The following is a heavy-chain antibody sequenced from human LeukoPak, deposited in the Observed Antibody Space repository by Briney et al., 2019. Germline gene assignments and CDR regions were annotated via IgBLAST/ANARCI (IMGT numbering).Heavy chain of an antibody. J-gene: IGHJ2*01. Sequence: SETLSLTCTVSGGSISXXXXXXXWIXXXXXXXXXXXXSIYYSGSTYYNPSLXSRVTXSVDTSNNQFSLKLSSVTAADTAVFYCARRYGGDSPGWYFDLWGRGTLVAVSS. CDR2: IYYSGST. CDR3: ARRYGGDSPGWYFDL. V-gene: IGHV4-39*01. CDR1: GGSISXXXXX. D-gene: IGHD4-23*01.